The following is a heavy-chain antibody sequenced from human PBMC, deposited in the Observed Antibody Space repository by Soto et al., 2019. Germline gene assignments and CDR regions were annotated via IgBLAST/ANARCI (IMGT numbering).Heavy chain of an antibody. D-gene: IGHD6-25*01. J-gene: IGHJ5*02. CDR1: GFTFSSYA. V-gene: IGHV3-23*01. CDR2: ISGSGGTT. CDR3: ARGLARAAAIDR. Sequence: GGSLRLSCAASGFTFSSYAMSWVRQAPGKGLEWVSAISGSGGTTYYADSVKGRFTISSDTSDNTLYLQMNALRADDTAVYYCARGLARAAAIDRWGQGTLVTLVS.